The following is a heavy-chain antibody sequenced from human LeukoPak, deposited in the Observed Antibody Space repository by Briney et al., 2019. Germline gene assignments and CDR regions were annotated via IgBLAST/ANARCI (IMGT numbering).Heavy chain of an antibody. V-gene: IGHV4-4*07. J-gene: IGHJ6*02. D-gene: IGHD4-23*01. CDR3: ARVPVGYYAMDV. CDR1: GGSINSYY. CDR2: IYTSGST. Sequence: SETLSLTCTVSGGSINSYYWSWIRQPAGKGLEWIGRIYTSGSTNYNPSLKSRVTISVDTSKNQFSLKLTFVTAADTAVYYCARVPVGYYAMDVWGQGTTVTVSS.